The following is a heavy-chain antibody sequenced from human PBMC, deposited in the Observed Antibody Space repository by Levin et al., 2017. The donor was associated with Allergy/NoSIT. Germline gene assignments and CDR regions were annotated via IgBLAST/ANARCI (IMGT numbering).Heavy chain of an antibody. CDR3: TRRDDGSVADFDY. CDR2: IRSKAKSYAT. D-gene: IGHD5-24*01. CDR1: GFTFSGSA. J-gene: IGHJ4*02. Sequence: AGGSLRLSCAASGFTFSGSAMHWVRQASGKGLEWVGRIRSKAKSYATEYAATVKGRFSISRDDSKNTAYLQLNSLKTDDTAVYYCTRRDDGSVADFDYWGQGTLVTVSS. V-gene: IGHV3-73*01.